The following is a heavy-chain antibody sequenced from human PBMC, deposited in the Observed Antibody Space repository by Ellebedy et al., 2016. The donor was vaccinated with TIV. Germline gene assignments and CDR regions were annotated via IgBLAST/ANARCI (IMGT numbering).Heavy chain of an antibody. CDR2: ISYDGSNK. CDR1: GFTFSSYG. CDR3: ARGGYCSGGSCYYYYYGMDV. V-gene: IGHV3-30*03. D-gene: IGHD2-15*01. Sequence: GESLKISCAASGFTFSSYGMHWVRQAPGKGLEWVAVISYDGSNKYYADSVKGRFTISRDNSKNTLYLQMNSLRAEDTAVYYCARGGYCSGGSCYYYYYGMDVWGQGTTVTVSS. J-gene: IGHJ6*02.